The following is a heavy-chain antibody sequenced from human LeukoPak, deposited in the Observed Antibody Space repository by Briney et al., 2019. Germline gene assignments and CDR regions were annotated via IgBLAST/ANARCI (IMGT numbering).Heavy chain of an antibody. D-gene: IGHD4-17*01. Sequence: ASVKVSCKASGYTFTGYYMHWVRQAPGQGLEWMGWINPNSGGTNYAQKFQGRVTMTRDTSISTAYMELSGLRSDDTAVYYCARGSNTVTTYADAFDIWGQGTMVTVSS. J-gene: IGHJ3*02. CDR3: ARGSNTVTTYADAFDI. V-gene: IGHV1-2*02. CDR1: GYTFTGYY. CDR2: INPNSGGT.